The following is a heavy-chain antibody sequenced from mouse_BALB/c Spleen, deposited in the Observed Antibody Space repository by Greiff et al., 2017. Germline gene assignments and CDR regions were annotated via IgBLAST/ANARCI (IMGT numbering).Heavy chain of an antibody. CDR3: ARNGNSFAY. D-gene: IGHD2-1*01. V-gene: IGHV5-9-4*01. Sequence: DVMLVESGGGLVKPGGSLKLSCAASGFTFSSYAMSWVRQSPEKRLEWVAEISSGGSYTYYPDTVTGRFTISRDNAKNTLYLEMSSLRSEDTAMYYCARNGNSFAYWGQGTLVTVSA. CDR2: ISSGGSYT. J-gene: IGHJ3*01. CDR1: GFTFSSYA.